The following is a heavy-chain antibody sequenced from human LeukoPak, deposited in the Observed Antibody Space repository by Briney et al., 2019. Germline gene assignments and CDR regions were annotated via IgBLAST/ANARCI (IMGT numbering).Heavy chain of an antibody. D-gene: IGHD3-22*01. V-gene: IGHV3-53*01. CDR1: GFTVSSNY. CDR3: ARDPPPDDTSGYLDY. Sequence: SGGSLRLSCAASGFTVSSNYLSWVRQAPGKGLEWVSVFYSAGSTYYTGSVKGRFTISRDNAKNSLHLQMNSLRAEDTAVYYCARDPPPDDTSGYLDYWGQGALVTVSS. CDR2: FYSAGST. J-gene: IGHJ4*02.